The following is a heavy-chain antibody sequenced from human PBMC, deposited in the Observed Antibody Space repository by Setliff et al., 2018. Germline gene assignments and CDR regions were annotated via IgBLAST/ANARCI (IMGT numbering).Heavy chain of an antibody. CDR1: GGSISNHY. CDR2: IYDNGNT. Sequence: SETLSLTCSVSGGSISNHYWSWIRQPPGKGLEWIGYIYDNGNTNYNPSLKSRVTISVDTSKKQFSLKLSSVTAADTAVYYCARDSGYYLYYFDYWGQGTLVTVSS. D-gene: IGHD3-22*01. J-gene: IGHJ4*02. CDR3: ARDSGYYLYYFDY. V-gene: IGHV4-59*11.